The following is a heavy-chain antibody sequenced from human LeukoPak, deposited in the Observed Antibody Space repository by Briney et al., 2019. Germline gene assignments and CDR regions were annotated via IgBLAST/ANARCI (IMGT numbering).Heavy chain of an antibody. CDR2: AYYTGNT. J-gene: IGHJ4*02. CDR1: GGSISGRPYY. CDR3: ARGAYFDS. V-gene: IGHV4-39*06. D-gene: IGHD3-16*01. Sequence: SETLSLTCTVSGGSISGRPYYWAWIRQPPEKGLEWIGSAYYTGNTYYNSSLKSRVTISLDTSKNQFPLKLNSVTAADTAVYYCARGAYFDSWGRGTLFTVSS.